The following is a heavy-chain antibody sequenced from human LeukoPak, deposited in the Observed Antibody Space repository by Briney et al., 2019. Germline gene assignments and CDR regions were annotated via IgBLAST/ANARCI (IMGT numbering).Heavy chain of an antibody. Sequence: PSETLSLTCTVSGGSISSYYWSWIQQHPGKGLEWLGYIYYSGSTNYNPSLKSRVTISVDTSKNQFSLKLSSVTAADTAVYYCARHGNYYDSSGYNYYFDYWGQGTLGTVSS. CDR3: ARHGNYYDSSGYNYYFDY. J-gene: IGHJ4*02. D-gene: IGHD3-22*01. CDR1: GGSISSYY. CDR2: IYYSGST. V-gene: IGHV4-59*08.